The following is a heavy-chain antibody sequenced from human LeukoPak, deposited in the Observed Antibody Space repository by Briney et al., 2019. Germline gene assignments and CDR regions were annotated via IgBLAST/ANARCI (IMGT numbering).Heavy chain of an antibody. D-gene: IGHD3-3*01. CDR3: ARDSRYNTHYYYGMDV. CDR2: VSKSGDSI. CDR1: GFTFSSYE. V-gene: IGHV3-48*03. J-gene: IGHJ6*02. Sequence: GGSLRLSCAASGFTFSSYEMNWVREAPGEGLGWVSHVSKSGDSIYSADSVRGRFTISRDNAKYALYLQMNSLRAEDTAVYYCARDSRYNTHYYYGMDVWGQGTTVTVSS.